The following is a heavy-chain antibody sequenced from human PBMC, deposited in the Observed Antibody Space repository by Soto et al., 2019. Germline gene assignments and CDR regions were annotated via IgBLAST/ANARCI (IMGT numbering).Heavy chain of an antibody. D-gene: IGHD2-21*02. Sequence: SVKVSCKASGGTFSSYAISWVRQAPGQGLEWMGGIIPIFGTANYAQKFQGRVTITADESTSTAYMELSSLRSEDTAVYYCARGLAYCGGDCYSLDYWGQGTLVTVSS. V-gene: IGHV1-69*13. CDR1: GGTFSSYA. J-gene: IGHJ4*02. CDR3: ARGLAYCGGDCYSLDY. CDR2: IIPIFGTA.